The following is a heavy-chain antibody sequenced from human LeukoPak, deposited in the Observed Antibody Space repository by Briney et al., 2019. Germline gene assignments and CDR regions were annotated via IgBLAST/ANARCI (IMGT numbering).Heavy chain of an antibody. CDR3: ARAAPAVADL. V-gene: IGHV3-30-3*01. CDR2: ISYDGTNK. Sequence: GRSLRLSCAASGFTFSSYAMHWVRQAPGKGLEWVAFISYDGTNKYYADSVKGRFTISRDNAKNTLYLQMNSLTTEDTGVYYCARAAPAVADLWGQGTTVTVSS. J-gene: IGHJ3*01. CDR1: GFTFSSYA. D-gene: IGHD6-19*01.